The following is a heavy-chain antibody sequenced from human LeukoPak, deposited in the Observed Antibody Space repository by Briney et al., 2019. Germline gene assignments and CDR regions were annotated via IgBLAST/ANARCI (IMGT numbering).Heavy chain of an antibody. V-gene: IGHV4-59*08. Sequence: PSETLSLTCTVSGGSIGTYYWSWVRQSPGTGLEWIGYIYVTGTRYNPYLQSRVTISVDRSRNQFFLKMTSVTAADTAVYYCARHIGGGIEDMDVWGRGAKVTVSS. J-gene: IGHJ6*03. D-gene: IGHD3-16*02. CDR1: GGSIGTYY. CDR2: IYVTGT. CDR3: ARHIGGGIEDMDV.